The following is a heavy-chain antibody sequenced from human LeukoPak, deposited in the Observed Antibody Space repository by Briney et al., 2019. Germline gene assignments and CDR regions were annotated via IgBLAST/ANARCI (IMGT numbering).Heavy chain of an antibody. V-gene: IGHV1-18*01. CDR1: GYTFTSYG. J-gene: IGHJ6*02. D-gene: IGHD3-22*01. CDR2: ISDYNGNT. CDR3: ARDQSGDSSGYYYLYYYYYGMDV. Sequence: ASVKVSCKASGYTFTSYGISWVRQAPGQGLEWMGWISDYNGNTNYAQKLQGRVTMTTDTSTSTAYMELRSLRSDDTAVYYCARDQSGDSSGYYYLYYYYYGMDVWGQGTTVTVSS.